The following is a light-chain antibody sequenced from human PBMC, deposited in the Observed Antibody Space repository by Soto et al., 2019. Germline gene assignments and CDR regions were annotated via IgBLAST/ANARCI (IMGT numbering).Light chain of an antibody. Sequence: EIVMTQSPAALSVSPGEGATLSCRASQGIGSTLAWYQQKPGQTPRLLIYDASTRAAGVPARFSGSGSGTDFTLTINSLQSEDFAIYYCQHYGSSPGTFGQGTKVDIK. CDR3: QHYGSSPGT. CDR1: QGIGST. V-gene: IGKV3-15*01. CDR2: DAS. J-gene: IGKJ1*01.